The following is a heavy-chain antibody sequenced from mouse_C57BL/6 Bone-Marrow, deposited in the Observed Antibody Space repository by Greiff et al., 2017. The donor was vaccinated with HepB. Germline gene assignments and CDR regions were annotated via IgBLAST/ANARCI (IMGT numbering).Heavy chain of an antibody. V-gene: IGHV1-81*01. Sequence: VQLQQSGAELARPGASVKLSCKASGYTFTSYGISWVKQRTGQGLEWIGEIHPRSGNTYYNEKFKGKATMTADKSSSTAYMELRSLTSEDSAVYFCARFFDYDPYFDYWGQGTTLTVSS. CDR3: ARFFDYDPYFDY. CDR1: GYTFTSYG. CDR2: IHPRSGNT. J-gene: IGHJ2*01. D-gene: IGHD2-4*01.